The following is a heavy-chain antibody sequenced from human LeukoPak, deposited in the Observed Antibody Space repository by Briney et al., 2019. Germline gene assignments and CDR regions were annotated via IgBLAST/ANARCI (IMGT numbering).Heavy chain of an antibody. V-gene: IGHV3-30*02. CDR1: GFTFSSYG. CDR3: AKVASSYSSSDY. J-gene: IGHJ4*02. D-gene: IGHD6-6*01. CDR2: IRYDGSNK. Sequence: GGSLRLSCAASGFTFSSYGMHWVRQAPGKGLEWVAFIRYDGSNKYYADSVKVRFTISRDNSKNTLYLQMNSLRAEDTAVYYCAKVASSYSSSDYWGQGTLVTVSS.